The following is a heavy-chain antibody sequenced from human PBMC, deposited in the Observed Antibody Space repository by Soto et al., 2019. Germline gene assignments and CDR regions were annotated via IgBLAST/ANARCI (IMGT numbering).Heavy chain of an antibody. CDR1: GFTFSSYA. Sequence: GGSLRLSCAASGFTFSSYAMSWVRQAPGKGLEWVSAISGSGGSTYYADSVKGRFTISRDNSKNTLYLQMNSLRAEDTAVYYCAKEQIVVVVAATGPFDYWGQGTLVTVSS. CDR2: ISGSGGST. J-gene: IGHJ4*02. CDR3: AKEQIVVVVAATGPFDY. V-gene: IGHV3-23*01. D-gene: IGHD2-15*01.